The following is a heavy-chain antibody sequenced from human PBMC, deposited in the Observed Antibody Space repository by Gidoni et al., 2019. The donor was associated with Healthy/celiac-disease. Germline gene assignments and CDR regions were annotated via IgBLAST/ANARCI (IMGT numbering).Heavy chain of an antibody. CDR3: ASPLLLFRGYSGYDFPGL. V-gene: IGHV3-48*02. CDR2: ISSSSSTI. J-gene: IGHJ4*02. D-gene: IGHD5-12*01. CDR1: GFTFSSYS. Sequence: EVQLVESGGGLVQPGGSLRLSCAASGFTFSSYSMNWVRQAPGKGLEWVSYISSSSSTIYYADSVKGRFTISRDNAKNSLYLQMNSLRDEDTAVYYCASPLLLFRGYSGYDFPGLWGQGTLVTVSS.